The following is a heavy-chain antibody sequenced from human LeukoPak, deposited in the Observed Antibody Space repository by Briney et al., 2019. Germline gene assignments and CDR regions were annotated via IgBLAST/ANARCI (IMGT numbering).Heavy chain of an antibody. D-gene: IGHD3-3*01. Sequence: GESLKISCKGSGYSFTSYWIGWVRQTPGKGLEWMGIIYPGDSDTRYSPSFQGQVTISADKSISTAYLQWSSLKASDTAMYYCARQSTQYDFWSGYHYYYYGMDVWGQGTTVTVSS. CDR2: IYPGDSDT. V-gene: IGHV5-51*01. J-gene: IGHJ6*02. CDR1: GYSFTSYW. CDR3: ARQSTQYDFWSGYHYYYYGMDV.